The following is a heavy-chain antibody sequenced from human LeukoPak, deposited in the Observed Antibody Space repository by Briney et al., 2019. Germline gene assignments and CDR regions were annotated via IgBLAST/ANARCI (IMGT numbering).Heavy chain of an antibody. Sequence: SETLSLTCTVSGGSISSSSYYWGWIRQPPGKGLEWIGSIYYSGSTYYNPSLKSRVTISVDTSKNQFSLKLSSVTAADTAVYYCARAYSSGWYVSGPYYYYMDVWGKGTTVTVSS. CDR3: ARAYSSGWYVSGPYYYYMDV. CDR2: IYYSGST. D-gene: IGHD6-19*01. J-gene: IGHJ6*03. CDR1: GGSISSSSYY. V-gene: IGHV4-39*01.